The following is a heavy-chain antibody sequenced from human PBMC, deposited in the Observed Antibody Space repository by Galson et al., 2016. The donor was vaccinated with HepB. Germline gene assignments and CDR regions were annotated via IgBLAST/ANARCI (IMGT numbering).Heavy chain of an antibody. CDR3: VTDNPFRTARRGEGPYGMDV. J-gene: IGHJ6*04. V-gene: IGHV1-24*01. Sequence: SVKVSCKVSGYTLTGLSMHWVRQAPGKGLEWVGGFDPEDGEAKYAQKFQDRVTLTEDTSTDTGYMELRSVRSDDTAVYYCVTDNPFRTARRGEGPYGMDVWGEGTTVIVSS. CDR2: FDPEDGEA. CDR1: GYTLTGLS. D-gene: IGHD6-6*01.